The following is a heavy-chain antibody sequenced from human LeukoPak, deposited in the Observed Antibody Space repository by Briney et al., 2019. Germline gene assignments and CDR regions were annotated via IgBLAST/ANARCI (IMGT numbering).Heavy chain of an antibody. CDR3: ARGGMIAVAGTYRDY. CDR2: MNPNSGNT. V-gene: IGHV1-8*01. CDR1: GYTFTSYD. Sequence: ASVKVSCKASGYTFTSYDINWVRQATGQGLEWMGWMNPNSGNTGHAQKFQGRVTMTRNTSISTAYMELSSLRSEDTAVYYCARGGMIAVAGTYRDYWGQGTLVTVSS. D-gene: IGHD6-19*01. J-gene: IGHJ4*02.